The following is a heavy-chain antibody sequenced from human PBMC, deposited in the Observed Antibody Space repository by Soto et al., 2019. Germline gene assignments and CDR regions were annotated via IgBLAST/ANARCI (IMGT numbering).Heavy chain of an antibody. V-gene: IGHV4-31*11. D-gene: IGHD2-2*02. CDR2: IYYSGST. CDR3: ARKYCSSTRCYNYFDY. CDR1: GDSISSGGYY. J-gene: IGHJ4*02. Sequence: QVQLQESGPGLVKPSQTLSLTCAVSGDSISSGGYYWSWIRQHPGKGLECIGYIYYSGSTYYNPSLKSRVTISVDTSKYQFSLKLSSVTAADTAVYYCARKYCSSTRCYNYFDYWGQGTLVTVSS.